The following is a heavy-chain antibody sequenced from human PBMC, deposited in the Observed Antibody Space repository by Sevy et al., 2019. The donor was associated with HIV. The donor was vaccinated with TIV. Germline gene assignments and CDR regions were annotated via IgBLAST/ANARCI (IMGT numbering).Heavy chain of an antibody. CDR1: GFTFNRYS. D-gene: IGHD1-1*01. CDR3: ALERLSSDVAEYFQN. J-gene: IGHJ1*01. V-gene: IGHV3-30-3*01. Sequence: GGSLRLSCAASGFTFNRYSMHWVRQAPGKGLEWVATISFGATNKHYPDSVKGRFTSSRDNFQNSLFLQMDSLRPEDTAVYYCALERLSSDVAEYFQNWGQGTLVTVSS. CDR2: ISFGATNK.